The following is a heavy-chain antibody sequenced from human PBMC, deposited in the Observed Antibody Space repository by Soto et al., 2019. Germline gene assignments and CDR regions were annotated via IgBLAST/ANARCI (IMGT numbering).Heavy chain of an antibody. D-gene: IGHD6-13*01. CDR3: AGSSSWLYYYYYYGMDV. J-gene: IGHJ6*02. V-gene: IGHV4-31*03. Sequence: SETLSLTCTVSGGSISSGGYYWSWIRQHPGKGLEWIGYIYYSGSTYYNPSPKSRVTISVDTSKNQFSLKLSSVTAADTAVYYCAGSSSWLYYYYYYGMDVWGQGTTVTVSS. CDR2: IYYSGST. CDR1: GGSISSGGYY.